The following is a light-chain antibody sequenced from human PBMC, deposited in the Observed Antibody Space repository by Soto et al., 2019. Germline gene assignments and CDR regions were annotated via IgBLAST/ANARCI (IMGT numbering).Light chain of an antibody. V-gene: IGLV1-40*01. CDR3: QSYDNILSGPL. J-gene: IGLJ3*02. CDR1: GSNVGASYD. Sequence: QSVLTQPPSVSGAPGQTITMSCTGSGSNVGASYDVHWYQVLPGAAPRLLIYKNNNRPSGVSDRFSGSKSGTSAAMAITGLRAEDEADSYCQSYDNILSGPLFGGGTKLTVL. CDR2: KNN.